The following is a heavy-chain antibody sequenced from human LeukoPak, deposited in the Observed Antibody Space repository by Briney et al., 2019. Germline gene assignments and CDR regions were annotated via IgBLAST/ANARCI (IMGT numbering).Heavy chain of an antibody. CDR1: GGSIRSFY. J-gene: IGHJ4*02. Sequence: SETLSLICTVSGGSIRSFYWSWIRQPPGKGLEWIGYIYYSGSTNYNPSLKSRVTISVDTSKNQFSLKLSSVTAADTAIYYCARYYGSGSYDYWGQGTLVTVSS. V-gene: IGHV4-59*01. D-gene: IGHD3-10*01. CDR2: IYYSGST. CDR3: ARYYGSGSYDY.